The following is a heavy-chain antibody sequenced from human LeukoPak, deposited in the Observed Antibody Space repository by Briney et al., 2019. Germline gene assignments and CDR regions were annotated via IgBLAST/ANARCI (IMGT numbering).Heavy chain of an antibody. CDR1: GFTFSSYS. CDR2: ISISISTI. J-gene: IGHJ4*02. D-gene: IGHD3-10*01. Sequence: PGRSLRLSCAASGFTFSSYSINWVRQAPGKGLEWVSYISISISTIYYADSVKVRFTISRDNAKNSLYLQMNSLRAEDTAVYYCARGTLVWFGELPGDYWGEGTLVTVSS. V-gene: IGHV3-48*01. CDR3: ARGTLVWFGELPGDY.